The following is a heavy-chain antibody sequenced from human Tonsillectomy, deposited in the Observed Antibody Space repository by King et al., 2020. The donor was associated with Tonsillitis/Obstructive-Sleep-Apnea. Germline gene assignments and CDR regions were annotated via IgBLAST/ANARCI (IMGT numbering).Heavy chain of an antibody. Sequence: VQLVESGGGLVKPGRSLRLSCTASGFTFGDYAMSCFPQAPGKGLEWVGFISSKAYGGAAETAASVKGRYTISRAVSKRIAYLQVSSLNTEDTAVYYCTRGDCSSVSCYKEDAFDIWGQGTMVTVSS. CDR2: ISSKAYGGAA. CDR3: TRGDCSSVSCYKEDAFDI. CDR1: GFTFGDYA. D-gene: IGHD2-15*01. V-gene: IGHV3-49*05. J-gene: IGHJ3*02.